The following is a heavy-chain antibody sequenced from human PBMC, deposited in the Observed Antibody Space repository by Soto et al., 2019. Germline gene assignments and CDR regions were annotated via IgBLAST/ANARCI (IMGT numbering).Heavy chain of an antibody. V-gene: IGHV3-23*01. Sequence: EVQLLESGGGLVQPGGSLRLSCAASGFTFSSYAMSWVRQAPGKGLEWVSAISGSGGSTYYADSVKGRFTISRDNSMNTLYLQMTSLRAEDTAVYYCARKLSGYDPDLTPHYYGMAVWGQGTTVTVSS. J-gene: IGHJ6*02. CDR1: GFTFSSYA. CDR2: ISGSGGST. CDR3: ARKLSGYDPDLTPHYYGMAV. D-gene: IGHD5-12*01.